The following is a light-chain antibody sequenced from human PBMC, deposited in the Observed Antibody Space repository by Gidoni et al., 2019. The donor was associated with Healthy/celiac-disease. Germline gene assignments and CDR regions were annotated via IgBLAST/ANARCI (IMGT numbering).Light chain of an antibody. CDR3: SSYTSSSTWV. CDR2: DVS. J-gene: IGLJ3*02. CDR1: SSDVGGYNY. Sequence: QFALTQPASVSGSPRQSITISCTGTSSDVGGYNYVSWYQPHPGKTPKLINYDVSNRPSGVSNRFSCSKSGNTASLTISGLQAEDEADYYCSSYTSSSTWVFGGGTKLTVL. V-gene: IGLV2-14*03.